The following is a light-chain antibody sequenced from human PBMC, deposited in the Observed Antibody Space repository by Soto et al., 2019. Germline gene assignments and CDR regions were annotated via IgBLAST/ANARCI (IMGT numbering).Light chain of an antibody. CDR1: QSVSDN. J-gene: IGKJ5*01. V-gene: IGKV3-15*01. Sequence: EVLMTQSPDTLYVSPGERVTLSCRASQSVSDNLAWYQQKPGQGPRLLVYRASTRTLGIPARFSGSESGTEFTLTISTLQSEDFAVYYCQNYNSCPIPFGQGTRLEIK. CDR3: QNYNSCPIP. CDR2: RAS.